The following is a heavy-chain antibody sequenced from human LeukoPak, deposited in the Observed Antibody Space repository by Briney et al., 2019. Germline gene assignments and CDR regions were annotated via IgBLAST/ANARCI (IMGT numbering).Heavy chain of an antibody. CDR2: MNPNSGNT. CDR1: GYTFTSYD. V-gene: IGHV1-8*01. J-gene: IGHJ5*02. Sequence: EASVKVSCKASGYTFTSYDINWVRQATGQGLEWMGWMNPNSGNTGYAQKFQGRVTMTTDTSTSTAYMELRSLRSDDTAVYYCARRVFGSSSGDWFDPWGQGTLVTVSS. CDR3: ARRVFGSSSGDWFDP. D-gene: IGHD6-6*01.